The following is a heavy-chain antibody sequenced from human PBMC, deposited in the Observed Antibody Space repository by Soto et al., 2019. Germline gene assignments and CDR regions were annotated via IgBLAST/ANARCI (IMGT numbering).Heavy chain of an antibody. CDR3: ARLALRFHGAFDI. CDR1: GGSFSGYY. V-gene: IGHV4-34*01. D-gene: IGHD3-3*01. Sequence: PSETLSLTCAVYGGSFSGYYWSWIRQPPGKGLEWIGEINHSGSTNYNLSLKSRVTISVDTSKNQFSLKLSSVTAADTAVYYCARLALRFHGAFDIWGQGTMVTVSS. CDR2: INHSGST. J-gene: IGHJ3*02.